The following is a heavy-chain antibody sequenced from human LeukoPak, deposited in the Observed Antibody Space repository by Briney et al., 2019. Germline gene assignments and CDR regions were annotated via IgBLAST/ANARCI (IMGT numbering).Heavy chain of an antibody. CDR2: IYYSGST. V-gene: IGHV4-30-4*08. D-gene: IGHD3-10*01. Sequence: SQTLSLTCTVSGGSISSGDYYWSWIRQPPGKGLEWIGYIYYSGSTYYNPSLKSRVSISVDTSKNHFSLKLNSVTAADTAVYYCARSGSGHIFDYWGQGTLVTVSS. CDR3: ARSGSGHIFDY. CDR1: GGSISSGDYY. J-gene: IGHJ4*02.